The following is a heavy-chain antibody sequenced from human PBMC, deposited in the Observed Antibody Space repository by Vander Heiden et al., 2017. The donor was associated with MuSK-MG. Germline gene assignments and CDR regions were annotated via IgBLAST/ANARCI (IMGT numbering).Heavy chain of an antibody. Sequence: EVQLLESGGGLVQPGGALRLSCAASGLTFRSSAMSWVRQAPGKGLEWVSAISGSGGSTYYADSVKGRFTISRDNSKNTLYLQMNSLRAEDTAVYYCAKDPWIQLWLLGPVWDYWGQGTLVTVSS. J-gene: IGHJ4*02. CDR3: AKDPWIQLWLLGPVWDY. CDR2: ISGSGGST. V-gene: IGHV3-23*01. CDR1: GLTFRSSA. D-gene: IGHD5-18*01.